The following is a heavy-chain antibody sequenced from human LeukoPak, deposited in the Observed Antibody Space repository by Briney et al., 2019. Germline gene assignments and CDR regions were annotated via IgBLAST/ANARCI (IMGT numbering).Heavy chain of an antibody. J-gene: IGHJ4*02. CDR2: ISGSGGYT. CDR1: GFTFSSYA. Sequence: QPGGSLRLSCAASGFTFSSYAMSWVRQAPGKGLEWVSAISGSGGYTYYADSVRGRFTISRDSSENTLYLQMNSLRAEDTAVYYCARLGSKWSFDYWGQGTLVTVSS. CDR3: ARLGSKWSFDY. V-gene: IGHV3-23*01. D-gene: IGHD2-15*01.